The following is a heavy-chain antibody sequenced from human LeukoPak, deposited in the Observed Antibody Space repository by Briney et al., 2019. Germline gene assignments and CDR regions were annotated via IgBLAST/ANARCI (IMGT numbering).Heavy chain of an antibody. D-gene: IGHD6-13*01. CDR1: GGSFSGYY. CDR3: ARRVGYSSSWYFGYYYYYYMDV. CDR2: INHSGST. Sequence: PSETLSLTCAVYGGSFSGYYWSWIRQPPGKGLEWIGEINHSGSTNYNPSLKSRVTISVDTSKNQFSLKLSSVTAADTAVYYCARRVGYSSSWYFGYYYYYYMDVWGKGTTVTVSS. J-gene: IGHJ6*03. V-gene: IGHV4-34*01.